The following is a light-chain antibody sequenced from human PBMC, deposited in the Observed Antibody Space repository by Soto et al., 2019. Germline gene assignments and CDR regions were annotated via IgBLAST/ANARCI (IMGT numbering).Light chain of an antibody. J-gene: IGKJ1*01. CDR1: HSIDNY. CDR2: AAS. V-gene: IGKV1-39*01. CDR3: QQCFRIPPT. Sequence: DIQMTQSPSSLSASVGDRITITCRASHSIDNYLSWYQLKPGKAPRLLIYAASNLQRGVTSRFTGSGSGTDFTLTINNLQPDDFAVYYCQQCFRIPPTFGHGTKVETK.